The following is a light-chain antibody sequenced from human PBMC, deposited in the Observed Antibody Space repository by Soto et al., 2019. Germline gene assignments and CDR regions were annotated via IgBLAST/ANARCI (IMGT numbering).Light chain of an antibody. V-gene: IGKV3-11*01. J-gene: IGKJ1*01. CDR1: QSVGKY. CDR3: QQRSSWPRT. CDR2: DAS. Sequence: DIVLTQSPATLSLSPGERATLSCRASQSVGKYLAWYQQKPGQAPRLLIYDASDRATGVPARFSGSGSGTDFTLTISSLEPDDFAVYYCQQRSSWPRTFGQGTKVEIK.